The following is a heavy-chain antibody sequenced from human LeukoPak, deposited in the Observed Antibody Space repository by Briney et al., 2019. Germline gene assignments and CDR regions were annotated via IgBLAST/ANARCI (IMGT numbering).Heavy chain of an antibody. V-gene: IGHV4-39*07. D-gene: IGHD3-22*01. Sequence: SETLSLTCTVSGGSISSSNSYWVWIRQPPGKGLEWIGSISYSGSTHYNPSLRSRVTISMDTSKNQFSLKLRSVTAADTAVYYCARDPAQYYYDGGGRQDAFDIWGQGTMVTVSS. J-gene: IGHJ3*02. CDR1: GGSISSSNSY. CDR2: ISYSGST. CDR3: ARDPAQYYYDGGGRQDAFDI.